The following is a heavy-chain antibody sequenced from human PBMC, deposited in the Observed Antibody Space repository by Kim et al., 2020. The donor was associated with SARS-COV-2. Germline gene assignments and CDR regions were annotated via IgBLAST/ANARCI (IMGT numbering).Heavy chain of an antibody. CDR1: GYTFTSYY. CDR3: ARDEGGVRYFDWLYRFDY. J-gene: IGHJ4*02. D-gene: IGHD3-9*01. CDR2: INPSGGST. Sequence: ASVKVSCKASGYTFTSYYMHWVRQAPGQGLEWMGIINPSGGSTSYAQKFQGRVTMTRDTSTSTVYMELSSLRSEDTAVYYCARDEGGVRYFDWLYRFDYWGQGTLVTVSS. V-gene: IGHV1-46*01.